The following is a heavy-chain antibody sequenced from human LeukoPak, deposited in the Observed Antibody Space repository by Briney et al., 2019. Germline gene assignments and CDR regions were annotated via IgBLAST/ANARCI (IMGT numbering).Heavy chain of an antibody. J-gene: IGHJ4*02. CDR1: GYSFSTYW. CDR3: ARVPTGTNHFDY. Sequence: GESLKISCKGSGYSFSTYWIGWVRQMPGKGLQWMGIIYPDDSDTRYSPSFQGQVTISADNSISTAYLQWSSLKASDTAMYYCARVPTGTNHFDYWGQGSPVTVSS. D-gene: IGHD3-10*01. CDR2: IYPDDSDT. V-gene: IGHV5-51*01.